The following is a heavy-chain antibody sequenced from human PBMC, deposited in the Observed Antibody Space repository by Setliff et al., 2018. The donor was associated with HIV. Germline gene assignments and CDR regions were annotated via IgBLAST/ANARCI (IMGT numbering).Heavy chain of an antibody. CDR3: AREVRVVLPAAASGNYYYYYMDV. D-gene: IGHD2-2*01. CDR1: GSSIRGAYY. Sequence: SETLSLTCAVSGSSIRGAYYWGWIRQPPGKGLEWIGSFSYRGGTNSNPSLKSRVTMSVDTSKNQFSLRLSSVTAADTAVYYCAREVRVVLPAAASGNYYYYYMDVWGKGTTVTVSS. CDR2: FSYRGGT. V-gene: IGHV4-38-2*02. J-gene: IGHJ6*03.